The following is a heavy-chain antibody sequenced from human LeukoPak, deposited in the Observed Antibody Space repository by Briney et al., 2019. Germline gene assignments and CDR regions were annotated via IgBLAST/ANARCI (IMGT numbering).Heavy chain of an antibody. J-gene: IGHJ3*02. CDR2: ISSSSSYI. CDR3: ARGGRQLTGDAFDI. Sequence: AGGSLRLSCAASGFTFSSYSMNWVRQAPGKGLEWVSSISSSSSYIYYADSVKGRFTISRDNSKNTLYLQMNSLRAEDTAVYYCARGGRQLTGDAFDIWGQGTMVTVSS. D-gene: IGHD1-26*01. CDR1: GFTFSSYS. V-gene: IGHV3-21*01.